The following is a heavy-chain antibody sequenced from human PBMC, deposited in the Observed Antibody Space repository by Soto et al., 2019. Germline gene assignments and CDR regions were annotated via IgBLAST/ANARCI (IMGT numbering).Heavy chain of an antibody. Sequence: EVHLVESGGALVQPGGSLRLSCAASGFTFSDYWMTWVRQTPGKGLEGVANMNPDGSEQYYLDSVKGRFTISRDNAKNSLYLQMNNLRGEDTAVYSCTGDLNHACGPWGQGTQVIVSS. CDR3: TGDLNHACGP. CDR2: MNPDGSEQ. D-gene: IGHD2-21*01. CDR1: GFTFSDYW. V-gene: IGHV3-7*04. J-gene: IGHJ5*02.